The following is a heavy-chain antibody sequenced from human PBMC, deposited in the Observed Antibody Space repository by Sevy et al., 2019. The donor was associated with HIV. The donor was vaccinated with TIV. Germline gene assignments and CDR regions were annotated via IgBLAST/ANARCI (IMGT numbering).Heavy chain of an antibody. V-gene: IGHV3-23*01. D-gene: IGHD2-8*01. CDR1: GFTFSKYS. CDR2: LSFGCGEI. CDR3: AREGCTKPHDY. Sequence: GGSLRLSCAASGFTFSKYSMSWVRQPPGKGLEWVSTLSFGCGEINYADSVKDRFTISRDNSKSSVYLQMHNLRPEDTAVYYCAREGCTKPHDYWGQGTLVTVSS. J-gene: IGHJ4*02.